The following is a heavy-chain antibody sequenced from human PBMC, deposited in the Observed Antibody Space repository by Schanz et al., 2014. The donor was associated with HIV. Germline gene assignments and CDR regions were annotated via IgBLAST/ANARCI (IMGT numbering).Heavy chain of an antibody. CDR1: GSTFPDLD. Sequence: ARLVQSGAEVKRPGASVTVSCTAAGSTFPDLDVNWVRQAPGQGLEWMGWVNPESGNTGMADTFLGRLSLTRFTSTGTAYMELDSLRSEDTAIYYCVRAASFHFDKEGYYRNWYFDFWGRGTLVAVSS. CDR3: VRAASFHFDKEGYYRNWYFDF. J-gene: IGHJ2*01. V-gene: IGHV1-8*01. CDR2: VNPESGNT. D-gene: IGHD1-26*01.